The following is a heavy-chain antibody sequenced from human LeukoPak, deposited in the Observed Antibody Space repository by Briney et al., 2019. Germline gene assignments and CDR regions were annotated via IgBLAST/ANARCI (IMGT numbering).Heavy chain of an antibody. CDR3: ARCSDWGGDY. CDR2: ITSSGSTI. V-gene: IGHV3-48*03. J-gene: IGHJ4*02. Sequence: PGGSLRLSCAASGFTFSSYWMGWVRQAPGKGLEWLSYITSSGSTIYYADSVKGRFTISRDNAKNSLYLQMNSLRADDTALYYCARCSDWGGDYWGQGTLVTVSS. CDR1: GFTFSSYW. D-gene: IGHD3-16*01.